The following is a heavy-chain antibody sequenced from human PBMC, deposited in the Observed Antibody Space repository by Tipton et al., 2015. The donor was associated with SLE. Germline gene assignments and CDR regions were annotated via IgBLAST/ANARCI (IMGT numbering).Heavy chain of an antibody. CDR2: INPNNGDT. Sequence: QLVQSGAEVKKPGASVKVSCKASAYIFTGYYFHWVRQAPGQGLEWMGRINPNNGDTIYAQKFQGRVTLTRDTSISTAYMDLSTLRSDDTAVYYCARGWTIYGMDFWGQGTAVTVSS. CDR1: AYIFTGYY. V-gene: IGHV1-2*06. CDR3: ARGWTIYGMDF. D-gene: IGHD3/OR15-3a*01. J-gene: IGHJ6*02.